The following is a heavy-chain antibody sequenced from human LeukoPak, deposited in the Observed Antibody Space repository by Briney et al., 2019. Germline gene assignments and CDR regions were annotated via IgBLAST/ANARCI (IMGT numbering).Heavy chain of an antibody. Sequence: ASVTVSCKVSGYSLTELSMHWVRQAPGKGFEWMGGSDPEDNETVYGQKSQGRLTMTEDTSTGTAYMELSSLRSEDTAVYYCAMDSVAEPLIIVWGQGTLVTVPS. V-gene: IGHV1-24*01. CDR1: GYSLTELS. D-gene: IGHD3-10*01. CDR3: AMDSVAEPLIIV. J-gene: IGHJ4*02. CDR2: SDPEDNET.